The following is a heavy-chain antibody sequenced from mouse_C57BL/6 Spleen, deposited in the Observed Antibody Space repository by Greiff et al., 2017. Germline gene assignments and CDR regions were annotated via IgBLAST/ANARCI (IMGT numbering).Heavy chain of an antibody. Sequence: EVKLQESGGGLVKPGGSLKLSCAASGFTFSDYGMHWVRQAPEKGLEWVAYISSGSSTIYYADTVKGRFTISRDNAKNTLFLQMTSLRSEDTAMYYCARGDYSAMDYWGQGTSVTVSS. D-gene: IGHD2-12*01. CDR2: ISSGSSTI. CDR3: ARGDYSAMDY. CDR1: GFTFSDYG. J-gene: IGHJ4*01. V-gene: IGHV5-17*01.